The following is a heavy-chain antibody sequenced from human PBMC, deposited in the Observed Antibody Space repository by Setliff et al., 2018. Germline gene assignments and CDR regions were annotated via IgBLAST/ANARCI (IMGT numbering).Heavy chain of an antibody. CDR3: ARDLGHGGDSDY. Sequence: SETLSLTCTVSGGSISSYYWSWIRQPPGKGLEWVGNIGHTGSINYNPSLKSRFTISRDTSKNQVSLKLNSVTATDTAVYYCARDLGHGGDSDYWGQGILVTVSS. CDR2: IGHTGSI. CDR1: GGSISSYY. J-gene: IGHJ4*02. V-gene: IGHV4-59*12. D-gene: IGHD2-21*02.